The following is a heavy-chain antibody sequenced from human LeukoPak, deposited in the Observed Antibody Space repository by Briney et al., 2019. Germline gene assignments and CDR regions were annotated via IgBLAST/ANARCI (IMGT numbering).Heavy chain of an antibody. D-gene: IGHD5-12*01. CDR1: GGSFSGYY. CDR2: INHSGST. Sequence: SETLSLTCAVYGGSFSGYYWSWIRQPPGKGLEWIGEINHSGSTNYNPSLKSRVTISVDTSKNQFSLKLSSVTAADTAVYYCARTNSGYGVFDYWGQGTLVTVSS. V-gene: IGHV4-34*01. J-gene: IGHJ4*02. CDR3: ARTNSGYGVFDY.